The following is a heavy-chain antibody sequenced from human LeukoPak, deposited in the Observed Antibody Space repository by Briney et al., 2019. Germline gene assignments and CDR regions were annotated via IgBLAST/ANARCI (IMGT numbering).Heavy chain of an antibody. Sequence: GGSLRLSCAASGFTFSSYWMHWVRQAPGKGLVWASRINSDGSTTSYADSVKGRFTISRDNAKNTLYLQMNILRDEDTAVYYCARVSYYDRSGYYSPFDSWGQGTLVTVSS. V-gene: IGHV3-74*01. J-gene: IGHJ4*02. CDR1: GFTFSSYW. CDR3: ARVSYYDRSGYYSPFDS. D-gene: IGHD3-22*01. CDR2: INSDGSTT.